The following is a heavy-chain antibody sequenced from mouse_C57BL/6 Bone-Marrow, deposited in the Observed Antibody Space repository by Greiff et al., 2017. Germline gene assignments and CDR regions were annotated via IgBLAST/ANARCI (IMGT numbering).Heavy chain of an antibody. J-gene: IGHJ3*01. D-gene: IGHD2-3*01. V-gene: IGHV1-80*01. Sequence: QVQLQQSGAELVKPGASVKISCKASGYAFSSYCMNWVKQRPGKGLEWIGQIYPGDGDTNYNGKFKGKATLTADKSSSTAYMQLSSLTSEDSAVYFCARSGGYYPPWFAYWGQGTLVTVSA. CDR3: ARSGGYYPPWFAY. CDR1: GYAFSSYC. CDR2: IYPGDGDT.